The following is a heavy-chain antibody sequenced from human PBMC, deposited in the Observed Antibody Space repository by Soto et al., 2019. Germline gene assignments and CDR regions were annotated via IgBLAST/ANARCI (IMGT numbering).Heavy chain of an antibody. D-gene: IGHD6-19*01. J-gene: IGHJ4*02. CDR2: ISGSGGST. CDR1: GFTFSSYA. V-gene: IGHV3-23*01. Sequence: VGSLRLSCAASGFTFSSYAMSWVRQAPGKGLEWVSAISGSGGSTYYADSVKGRFTISRDNSKNTLYLQMNSLRAEDTAVYYCAKDQLVAVAGFDYWGQGTLVTVSS. CDR3: AKDQLVAVAGFDY.